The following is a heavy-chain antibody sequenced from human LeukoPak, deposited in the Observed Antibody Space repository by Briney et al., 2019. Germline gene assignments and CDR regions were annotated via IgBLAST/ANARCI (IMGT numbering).Heavy chain of an antibody. CDR1: GFTFSSYA. Sequence: PGGSLRLSCAASGFTFSSYAMNWVRQAPGKGLEWVSSISSSSSYIYYADSVKGRFTISRDNAKNSLYLQMNSLRAEDTAVYYCAKILDYYDSSDYWGQGTLVTVSS. D-gene: IGHD3-22*01. CDR2: ISSSSSYI. J-gene: IGHJ4*02. CDR3: AKILDYYDSSDY. V-gene: IGHV3-21*01.